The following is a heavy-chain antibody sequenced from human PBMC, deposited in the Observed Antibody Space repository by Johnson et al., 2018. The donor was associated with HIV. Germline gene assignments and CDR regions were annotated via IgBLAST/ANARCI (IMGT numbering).Heavy chain of an antibody. CDR1: GFTFSSYG. V-gene: IGHV3-30*18. D-gene: IGHD3-10*01. CDR3: AKGSTYYYGSGSYYTGSAFAI. Sequence: QLVESGGGVVQPGRSLRLSCAASGFTFSSYGMHWVRQAPGKGLEWVAVISYDGSNKYYADTVKGRFTISRDNSKNTLSLQMNSRRAEDTAVYYCAKGSTYYYGSGSYYTGSAFAIWGQGTMVTVSS. CDR2: ISYDGSNK. J-gene: IGHJ3*02.